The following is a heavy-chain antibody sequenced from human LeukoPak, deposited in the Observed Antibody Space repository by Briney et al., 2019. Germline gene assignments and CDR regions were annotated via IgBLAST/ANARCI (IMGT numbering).Heavy chain of an antibody. CDR1: GGSFSGYY. Sequence: SETLSLTCAVYGGSFSGYYWSWIRQPPGKGLEWIGEINHSGSTNYNPSLKSRVTISVDTSKNQFSLKLSSVTAADTAVYYCARVFWGYSYGHDAFDIWGQGTMVTVSS. V-gene: IGHV4-34*01. J-gene: IGHJ3*02. D-gene: IGHD5-18*01. CDR3: ARVFWGYSYGHDAFDI. CDR2: INHSGST.